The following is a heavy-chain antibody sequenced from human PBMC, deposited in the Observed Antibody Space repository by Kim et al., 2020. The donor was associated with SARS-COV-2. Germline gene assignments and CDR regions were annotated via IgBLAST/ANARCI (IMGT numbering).Heavy chain of an antibody. J-gene: IGHJ6*02. Sequence: SVKVSCKASGGTFSSYVISWVRQAPGQGLEWMGGIIPIFGTANYAQKFQGRVTITADESTSTAYMELSSLRSEDTAVYYCVGSGWYRDYYGMDVWGQGTTVTVSS. D-gene: IGHD6-19*01. CDR3: VGSGWYRDYYGMDV. V-gene: IGHV1-69*13. CDR1: GGTFSSYV. CDR2: IIPIFGTA.